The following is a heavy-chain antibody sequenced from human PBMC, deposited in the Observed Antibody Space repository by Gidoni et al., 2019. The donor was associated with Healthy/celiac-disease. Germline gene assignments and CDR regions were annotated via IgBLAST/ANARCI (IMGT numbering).Heavy chain of an antibody. V-gene: IGHV3-30*04. Sequence: QVQLVESGGGVVQPGRSLRLSCAASGFTFSSYAMHWVRQAPGKGLEWVAVISYDGSNKYYADSVKGRFTISRDNSKNTLYLQMNSLRAEDTAVYYCASIYDFWSGELNYFDYWGQGTLVTVSS. CDR2: ISYDGSNK. J-gene: IGHJ4*02. D-gene: IGHD3-3*01. CDR1: GFTFSSYA. CDR3: ASIYDFWSGELNYFDY.